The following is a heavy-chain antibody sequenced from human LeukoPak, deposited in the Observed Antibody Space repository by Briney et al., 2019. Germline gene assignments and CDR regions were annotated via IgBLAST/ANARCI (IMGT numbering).Heavy chain of an antibody. CDR1: GDSVSSNSAA. Sequence: QTLSLTCAISGDSVSSNSAAWTWIRQSPSRGLEWLGRTYYRSKWYNNYAVSVKSRITIKPETSKNQFSLQLTSVTAADTAMYYCARFYVDSSGFSSYYFDSWGQGTLVTVSS. CDR2: TYYRSKWYN. D-gene: IGHD3-22*01. V-gene: IGHV6-1*01. J-gene: IGHJ4*02. CDR3: ARFYVDSSGFSSYYFDS.